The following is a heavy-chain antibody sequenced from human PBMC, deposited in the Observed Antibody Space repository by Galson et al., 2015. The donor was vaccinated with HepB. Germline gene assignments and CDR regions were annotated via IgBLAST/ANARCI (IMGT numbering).Heavy chain of an antibody. V-gene: IGHV3-21*01. D-gene: IGHD3-22*01. CDR1: GFTFSSYS. CDR3: ARDLDYDSSGYYVRGYYFDY. CDR2: ISSSSSYI. Sequence: SLRLSCAASGFTFSSYSMNWVRQAPGKGLEWVSSISSSSSYIYYADSVKGRFTISRDNAKNSLYLQMNSLRAEDTAVYYCARDLDYDSSGYYVRGYYFDYWGQGTLVTVSS. J-gene: IGHJ4*02.